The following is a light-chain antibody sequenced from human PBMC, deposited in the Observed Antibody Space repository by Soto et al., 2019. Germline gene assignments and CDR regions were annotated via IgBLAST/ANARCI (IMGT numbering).Light chain of an antibody. CDR3: SSYTSSSTLYV. CDR2: DVS. J-gene: IGLJ1*01. V-gene: IGLV2-14*01. Sequence: SALTKPASVSGFPGQSSTISCTGTSSDFGGYNYVSWYQQHPGKAPKLMIYDVSNRPSGVSNRFSGSKSGNTASLTISGLQAEDKADYYCSSYTSSSTLYVFGPGTKVTVL. CDR1: SSDFGGYNY.